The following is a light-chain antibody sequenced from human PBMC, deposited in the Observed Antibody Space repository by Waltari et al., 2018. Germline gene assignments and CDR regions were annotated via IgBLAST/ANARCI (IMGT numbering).Light chain of an antibody. J-gene: IGKJ1*01. CDR2: AAS. V-gene: IGKV1-27*01. CDR3: QKYVSAPWT. Sequence: DIQMTQSPSSLSASVGDRVTITCRASQGINNYLAWYQQRPGKVPKLLIYAASTLQSGVPSRFSGSGYGTDFTLTISSLQPEDVATYYCQKYVSAPWTFGQGTKVEIK. CDR1: QGINNY.